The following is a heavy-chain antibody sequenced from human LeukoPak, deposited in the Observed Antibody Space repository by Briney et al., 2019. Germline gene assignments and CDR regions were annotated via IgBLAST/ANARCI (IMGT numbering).Heavy chain of an antibody. CDR2: IYSGGNT. V-gene: IGHV3-53*01. Sequence: GGSLRLSCAASGFTFSDYYMSWIRQAPGKGLEWVSFIYSGGNTHYSDSVKGRFTISRDNSKNTLYLQMNSLRAEDTAVYYCARRAGEYSHPYDYWGQGTLVTVSS. D-gene: IGHD4-17*01. CDR1: GFTFSDYY. CDR3: ARRAGEYSHPYDY. J-gene: IGHJ4*02.